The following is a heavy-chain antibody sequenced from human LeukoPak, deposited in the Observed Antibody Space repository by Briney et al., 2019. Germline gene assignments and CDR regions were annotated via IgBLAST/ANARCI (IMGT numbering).Heavy chain of an antibody. Sequence: GGSLRLSCAASGFIFSPFGMHWVRQAPGKGLEWVAFTQDDESNKYYAGSVKGRFTISRDNSKNTLFLQMSSLRPEDTALYYCAKQMVERPHYYYMDVWGKGTTVTVSS. CDR3: AKQMVERPHYYYMDV. D-gene: IGHD2-8*01. CDR1: GFIFSPFG. CDR2: TQDDESNK. J-gene: IGHJ6*03. V-gene: IGHV3-30*02.